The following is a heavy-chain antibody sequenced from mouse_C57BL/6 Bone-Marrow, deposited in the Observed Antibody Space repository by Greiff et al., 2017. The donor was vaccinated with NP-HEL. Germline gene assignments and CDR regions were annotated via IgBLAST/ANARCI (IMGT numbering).Heavy chain of an antibody. Sequence: VHVKQSGPELVKPGASVKISCKASGYSFTDYNMNWVKQSNGKSLEWIGVINPNYGTTSYNQKFKGKATLTVDQSSSTAYMQLNSLTSEDSAVYYCARGVLRSRDYFDYWGQGTTLTVSS. CDR3: ARGVLRSRDYFDY. D-gene: IGHD1-1*01. CDR1: GYSFTDYN. V-gene: IGHV1-39*01. J-gene: IGHJ2*01. CDR2: INPNYGTT.